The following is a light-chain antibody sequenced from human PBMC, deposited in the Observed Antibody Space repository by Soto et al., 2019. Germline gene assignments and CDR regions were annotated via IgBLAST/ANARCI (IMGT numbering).Light chain of an antibody. V-gene: IGKV3-20*01. CDR3: QQYGSSPFT. Sequence: IVLTQSPGTLSLSPGERATLSCRARQSVSSSDLAWYQQKPGQAPRLLIYDASNRATGIPDRFSGSGSGTDFTLTISRLETEDFAVYYCQQYGSSPFTFGPGTKVDIK. J-gene: IGKJ3*01. CDR2: DAS. CDR1: QSVSSSD.